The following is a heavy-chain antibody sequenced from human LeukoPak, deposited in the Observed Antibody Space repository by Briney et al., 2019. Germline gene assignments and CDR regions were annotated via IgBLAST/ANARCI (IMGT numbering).Heavy chain of an antibody. CDR3: AKGTDSSGRPRGGFDC. D-gene: IGHD3-22*01. CDR1: GFTFSSYA. V-gene: IGHV3-23*01. CDR2: ISGSGNSP. J-gene: IGHJ4*02. Sequence: GGSLRLSCAASGFTFSSYAMTWVRQAPGKGLEWVSAISGSGNSPYYADSVKGRFTISRENSKNTLYLQMNSLRADDTAVYYCAKGTDSSGRPRGGFDCWGQGALVTVSS.